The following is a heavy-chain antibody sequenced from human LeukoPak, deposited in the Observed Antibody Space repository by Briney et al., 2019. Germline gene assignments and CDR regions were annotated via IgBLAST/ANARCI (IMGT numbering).Heavy chain of an antibody. CDR2: INHSGST. J-gene: IGHJ3*02. CDR3: ARDDYYYDSSGYAAFDI. Sequence: PSETLSLTCAVYGGSFRGYYWSWIRQPPGKGLEWIGEINHSGSTNYNPSLKSRVTISVDTSKNQFSLKLSSVTAADTAVYYCARDDYYYDSSGYAAFDIWGQGTMVTVSS. D-gene: IGHD3-22*01. CDR1: GGSFRGYY. V-gene: IGHV4-34*01.